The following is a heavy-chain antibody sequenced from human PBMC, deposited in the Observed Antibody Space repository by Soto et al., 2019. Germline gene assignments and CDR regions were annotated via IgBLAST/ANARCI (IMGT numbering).Heavy chain of an antibody. V-gene: IGHV3-48*03. Sequence: PGGSLRLSCAASGFTFSNFEMHWVRQAPGKGLEWVSYINTAGSTKYYAESVKGRFTISRDNARNSLFLQMNSLRAEDTAVYYCARAGCSSPDCLTAYYSYGLDVWGQGSTVTVSS. CDR3: ARAGCSSPDCLTAYYSYGLDV. J-gene: IGHJ6*02. CDR2: INTAGSTK. D-gene: IGHD3-9*01. CDR1: GFTFSNFE.